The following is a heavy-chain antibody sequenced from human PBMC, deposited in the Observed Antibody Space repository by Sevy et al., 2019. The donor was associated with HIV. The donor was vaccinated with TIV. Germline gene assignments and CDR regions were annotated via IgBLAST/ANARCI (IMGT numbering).Heavy chain of an antibody. V-gene: IGHV4-34*01. CDR2: INHSGNT. CDR3: ARSGGYYDQGMDV. D-gene: IGHD3-16*01. J-gene: IGHJ6*02. CDR1: GGSFSDYS. Sequence: SETLSLTCAVYGGSFSDYSCTWIRQPPGKGLEWIGEINHSGNTNYNPFLKGRVTISVDTSKNQFSMKLSSVTAADTAVYYCARSGGYYDQGMDVWGQGTTVTVSS.